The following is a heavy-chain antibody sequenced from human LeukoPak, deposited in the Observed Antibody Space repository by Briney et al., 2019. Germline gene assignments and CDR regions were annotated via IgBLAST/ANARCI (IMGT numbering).Heavy chain of an antibody. CDR2: ISGSGGST. D-gene: IGHD3-10*01. V-gene: IGHV3-23*01. J-gene: IGHJ4*02. CDR1: GFTFSSYA. CDR3: AKDPQYVLLWLGELPQRGFDY. Sequence: PGGSLRLSCAASGFTFSSYAMSWVRQAPGKGLEWVSAISGSGGSTYYADSVKGRFTISRDNSKNTLYLQMNSLRAEDTAVYYCAKDPQYVLLWLGELPQRGFDYWGQGTLVTVSS.